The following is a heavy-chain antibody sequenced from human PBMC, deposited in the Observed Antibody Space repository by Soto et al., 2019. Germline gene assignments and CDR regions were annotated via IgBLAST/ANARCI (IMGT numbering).Heavy chain of an antibody. V-gene: IGHV3-23*01. J-gene: IGHJ6*02. CDR3: AKTRGYSKIVYYYYGMDV. D-gene: IGHD5-12*01. CDR1: GFTFSSYA. Sequence: PGGSLRLFCAASGFTFSSYAMSWVRQAPGKGLEWVSAISGSGGSTYYADSVKGRFTISRDNSKNTLYLQMNSLRAEDTAVYYCAKTRGYSKIVYYYYGMDVWGQGTTVTVSS. CDR2: ISGSGGST.